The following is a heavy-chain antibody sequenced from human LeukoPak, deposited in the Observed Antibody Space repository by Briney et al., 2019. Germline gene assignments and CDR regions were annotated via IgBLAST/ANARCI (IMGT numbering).Heavy chain of an antibody. J-gene: IGHJ4*02. CDR1: GFTFSDYY. D-gene: IGHD1-20*01. CDR2: ISSSGSTI. V-gene: IGHV3-11*01. Sequence: PGGSLRLSCAASGFTFSDYYMSWIRQAPGKGLEWVSYISSSGSTIYYADSVKGRFTISRDNAKSSLYLQMNSLRAEDTAVYFCARRRYNWNAIDYWGQGTLVTVSS. CDR3: ARRRYNWNAIDY.